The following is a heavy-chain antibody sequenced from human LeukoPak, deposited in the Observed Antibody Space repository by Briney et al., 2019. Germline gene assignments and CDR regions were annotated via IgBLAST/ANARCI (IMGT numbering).Heavy chain of an antibody. CDR1: GFTFSTYI. Sequence: GGSLRLSCAASGFTFSTYIMNWVRQTPGKGLEWVSSIGTSTSYIYYADSVKGRFTISRDNAKNSLSLQMNSLRAEDTAVYYCARAAIAAARIYYYMDVWGKGTTVTVSS. J-gene: IGHJ6*03. CDR2: IGTSTSYI. CDR3: ARAAIAAARIYYYMDV. V-gene: IGHV3-21*01. D-gene: IGHD6-13*01.